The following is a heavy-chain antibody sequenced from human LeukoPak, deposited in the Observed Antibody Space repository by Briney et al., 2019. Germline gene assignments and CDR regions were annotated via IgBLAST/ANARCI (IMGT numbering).Heavy chain of an antibody. CDR3: ARAVTMVRGVIWRDWFDP. J-gene: IGHJ5*02. CDR2: INPNSGGT. D-gene: IGHD3-10*01. CDR1: GYTFTGYY. V-gene: IGHV1-2*04. Sequence: ASVKVSCKASGYTFTGYYMHWVRQAPGQGLEWMGWINPNSGGTNYAQKFQGWVTMTRDTSISTACMELSRLRSDDTAVYYCARAVTMVRGVIWRDWFDPWGQGTLVTVSS.